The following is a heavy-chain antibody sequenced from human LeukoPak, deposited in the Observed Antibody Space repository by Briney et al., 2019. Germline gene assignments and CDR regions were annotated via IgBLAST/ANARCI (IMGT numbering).Heavy chain of an antibody. J-gene: IGHJ4*02. D-gene: IGHD2-15*01. CDR3: ARGPRQGYCSGGSCYGPLPN. Sequence: GSLRLSCAASGITFSTYWMSWVRQPPGKGLEWIGEINHSGSTNYNPSLKSRVTISVDTSKNQFSLKLSSVTAADTAVYYCARGPRQGYCSGGSCYGPLPNWGQGTLVTVSS. V-gene: IGHV4-34*01. CDR1: GITFSTYW. CDR2: INHSGST.